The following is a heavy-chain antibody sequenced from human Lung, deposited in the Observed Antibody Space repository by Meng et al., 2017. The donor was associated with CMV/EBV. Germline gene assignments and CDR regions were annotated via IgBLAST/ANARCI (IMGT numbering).Heavy chain of an antibody. D-gene: IGHD6-6*01. J-gene: IGHJ6*02. V-gene: IGHV1-69*05. CDR3: AREVGGRLYYYYGMDV. CDR1: GGNLNSYG. Sequence: SXXVSXXASGGNLNSYGISWVRQATGQGLEWMGGIIPIPGTTNYAQKFQGRVTVTTDESTSTVYMELSSLTSEDTAVYYCAREVGGRLYYYYGMDVWGQGTTVTVSS. CDR2: IIPIPGTT.